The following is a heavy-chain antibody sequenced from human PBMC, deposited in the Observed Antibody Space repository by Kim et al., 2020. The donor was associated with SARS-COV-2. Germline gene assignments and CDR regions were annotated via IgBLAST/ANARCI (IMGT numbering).Heavy chain of an antibody. CDR2: ISAYNGNT. Sequence: ASVKVSCKASGYTFTSYGISWVRQAPGQGLEWMGWISAYNGNTNYAQKLQGRVTMTTDTSTSTAYMELRSLRSDDTAVYYCASRVFSPYYYGMDVWGQGTTVTVSS. J-gene: IGHJ6*02. V-gene: IGHV1-18*01. D-gene: IGHD3-9*01. CDR3: ASRVFSPYYYGMDV. CDR1: GYTFTSYG.